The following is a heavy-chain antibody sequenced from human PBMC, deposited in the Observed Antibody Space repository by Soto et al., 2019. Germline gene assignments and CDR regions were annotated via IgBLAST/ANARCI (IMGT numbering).Heavy chain of an antibody. CDR3: AARLSGYSYVWGSWIDP. D-gene: IGHD5-18*01. CDR2: INYSGST. J-gene: IGHJ5*02. CDR1: GGSISSSSYY. Sequence: QLQLQESGPGLVKPSETLSLTCTVSGGSISSSSYYWGWIRQSQGKGLEWIGSINYSGSTYYNPYPKSRATISVDTSKNQFSLKLSSVTAADTAVYYCAARLSGYSYVWGSWIDPGGQGTLVTVSS. V-gene: IGHV4-39*01.